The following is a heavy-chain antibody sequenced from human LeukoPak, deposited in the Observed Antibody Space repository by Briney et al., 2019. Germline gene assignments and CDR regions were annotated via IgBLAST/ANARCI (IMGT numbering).Heavy chain of an antibody. D-gene: IGHD5-18*01. CDR1: GVSISSGDYC. Sequence: SQTLSLTCTVSGVSISSGDYCWSWLRQPPGKGLEWIGYIYYSGSTYYNPSLKSRVTISVDTSKNQFSLKLSSVTAADTAVYYCARVVGYSYGYGLNFDYWGQGTLVTVSS. CDR2: IYYSGST. V-gene: IGHV4-30-4*01. J-gene: IGHJ4*02. CDR3: ARVVGYSYGYGLNFDY.